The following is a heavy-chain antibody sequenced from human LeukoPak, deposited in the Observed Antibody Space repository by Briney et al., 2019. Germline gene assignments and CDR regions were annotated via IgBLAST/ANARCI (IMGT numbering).Heavy chain of an antibody. Sequence: GGSLRLSCAASGFTFSSYAMSWVRQAPGKGLEWVSAISGSGGNTHYADSVKGRFTISRDNSKNTLYLQMNSLRAEDTAVYYCAKGSGYYDSSGSTLYYFDYWGQGTLVTVSS. J-gene: IGHJ4*02. V-gene: IGHV3-23*01. D-gene: IGHD3-22*01. CDR2: ISGSGGNT. CDR1: GFTFSSYA. CDR3: AKGSGYYDSSGSTLYYFDY.